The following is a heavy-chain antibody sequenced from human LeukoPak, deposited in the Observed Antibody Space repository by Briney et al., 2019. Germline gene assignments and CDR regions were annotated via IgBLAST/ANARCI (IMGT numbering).Heavy chain of an antibody. V-gene: IGHV4-61*08. CDR2: LYYSGST. CDR1: GGSVSSGGNY. J-gene: IGHJ4*02. Sequence: SETLSLTCTVSGGSVSSGGNYWSWIRQPPGKGLEWIGYLYYSGSTNYNPSLKSRVTISVDTSKNQFSLKLSSVTAADTAVYYCAREGYSRGYYSFDYWGQGTLVTVSS. CDR3: AREGYSRGYYSFDY. D-gene: IGHD1-26*01.